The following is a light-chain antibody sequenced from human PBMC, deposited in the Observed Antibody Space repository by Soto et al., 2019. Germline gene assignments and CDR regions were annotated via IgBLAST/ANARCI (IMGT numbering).Light chain of an antibody. J-gene: IGKJ5*01. CDR3: QLYGNSPP. Sequence: EIVLTQSPGTLSLSPGERATLSCRASQSVSSSYLAWYQQKPGQAPRLLIYDASNRATGIPDRFSGSASGTDFTLTINRLEPEDFAVYYCQLYGNSPPFGQGTRLEIK. CDR1: QSVSSSY. V-gene: IGKV3-20*01. CDR2: DAS.